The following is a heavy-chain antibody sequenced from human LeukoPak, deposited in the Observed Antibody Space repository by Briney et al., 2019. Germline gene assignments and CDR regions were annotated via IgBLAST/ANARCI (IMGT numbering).Heavy chain of an antibody. CDR2: IIPIFGTA. Sequence: SVKVSCKASGGTFSSYAISWVRQAPGQGLEWMGGIIPIFGTANYAQKFQGRVTITADESTSTAYMELSSLRSEDTAVYYCARENIVVVVAATYYYGMDVWGKGTTVTVSS. V-gene: IGHV1-69*13. CDR1: GGTFSSYA. J-gene: IGHJ6*04. CDR3: ARENIVVVVAATYYYGMDV. D-gene: IGHD2-15*01.